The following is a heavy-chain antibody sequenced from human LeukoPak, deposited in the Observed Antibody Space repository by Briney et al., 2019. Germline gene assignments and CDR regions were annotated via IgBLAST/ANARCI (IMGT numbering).Heavy chain of an antibody. CDR1: GYTFTGYY. Sequence: ASVKLSCKASGYTFTGYYMHWVRQAPGQGLEWMGWINPNSGGTNYAQKFQGRVTMTRDTSISTAYMELSRLRSDDTAVYYCARGPVLRFLEWSVDYWGQGTLVTVSS. J-gene: IGHJ4*02. CDR3: ARGPVLRFLEWSVDY. CDR2: INPNSGGT. D-gene: IGHD3-3*01. V-gene: IGHV1-2*02.